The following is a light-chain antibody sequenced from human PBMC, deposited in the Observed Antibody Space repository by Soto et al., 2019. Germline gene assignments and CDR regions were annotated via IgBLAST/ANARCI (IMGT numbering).Light chain of an antibody. J-gene: IGKJ1*01. CDR2: GAS. CDR3: QHYNSYSEA. V-gene: IGKV3-20*01. CDR1: QSVSNYY. Sequence: EIVLTQSPGTLSLSPGERATLSCRASQSVSNYYLAWYQQKPGQAPRLLIYGASSRATGIPDRFSGSGSGTDFTLTISRLEPEDFATYYCQHYNSYSEAFGQGTKVDIK.